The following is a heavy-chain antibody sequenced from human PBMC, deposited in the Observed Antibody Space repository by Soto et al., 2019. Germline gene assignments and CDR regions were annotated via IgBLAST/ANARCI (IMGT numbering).Heavy chain of an antibody. CDR2: IYYSGST. CDR1: GGSISSGGYY. CDR3: ARARYCSGGSCYPKAGGWFDP. V-gene: IGHV4-31*03. D-gene: IGHD2-15*01. Sequence: SETLSLTCTVSGGSISSGGYYWSWIRQHPGKGLEWIGYIYYSGSTYYNPSLKSRVTISVDTSKNQFSLKLSSVTAADTAVYYCARARYCSGGSCYPKAGGWFDPWGQGTLVTVSS. J-gene: IGHJ5*02.